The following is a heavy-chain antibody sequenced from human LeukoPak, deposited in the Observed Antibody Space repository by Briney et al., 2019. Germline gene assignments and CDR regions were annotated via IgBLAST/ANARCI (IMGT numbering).Heavy chain of an antibody. J-gene: IGHJ4*02. CDR1: GFTLSSYS. CDR3: ARERYSYGRSFDY. CDR2: ISSSGSTI. V-gene: IGHV3-48*04. D-gene: IGHD5-18*01. Sequence: GGSLRLSCAASGFTLSSYSMNWVRQAPGKGLEWVSYISSSGSTIYYADSVKGRFTISRDNAKNSLYLQMNSLRAEDTAVYYCARERYSYGRSFDYWGQGTLVTVSS.